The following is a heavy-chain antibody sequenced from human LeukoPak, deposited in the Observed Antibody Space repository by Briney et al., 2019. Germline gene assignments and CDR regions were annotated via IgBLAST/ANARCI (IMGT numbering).Heavy chain of an antibody. CDR1: GYGFIGYW. CDR3: ARHSVEIPLDY. J-gene: IGHJ4*02. CDR2: IYPGDSDT. Sequence: GESLRISCKGSGYGFIGYWITWVRQMPGKGLEWMGIIYPGDSDTRYSPSFQGQVTISADKSISTAYLEWSSLKASDTAIYYCARHSVEIPLDYWGQGTLVTVSS. V-gene: IGHV5-51*01. D-gene: IGHD5-24*01.